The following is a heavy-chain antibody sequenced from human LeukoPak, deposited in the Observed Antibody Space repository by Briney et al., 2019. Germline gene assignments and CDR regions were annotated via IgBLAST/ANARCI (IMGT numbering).Heavy chain of an antibody. CDR2: ISSSGSTI. CDR1: GFTFSDYY. J-gene: IGHJ3*02. Sequence: GGSLRLSCAASGFTFSDYYMSWIRQAPGKGLEWVSYISSSGSTIYYADSVKGRFTIPRDNAKNSLYLQMNSLRAEDTAVYYCARDRLRYSSSSRAFDIWGQGTMVTVSS. D-gene: IGHD6-6*01. V-gene: IGHV3-11*04. CDR3: ARDRLRYSSSSRAFDI.